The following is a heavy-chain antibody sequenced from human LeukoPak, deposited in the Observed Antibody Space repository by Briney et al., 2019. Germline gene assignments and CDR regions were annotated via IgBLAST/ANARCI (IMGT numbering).Heavy chain of an antibody. CDR2: IYYSGST. CDR3: ARVMVYAIPRYYYYYMDV. J-gene: IGHJ6*03. Sequence: PSETLSLTCTVSGGSISSSSYYWGWIRQPPGKGLEWIGSIYYSGSTYYNPSLKSRVTISVDTSKNQFSLKLSSVTAADTAVYYCARVMVYAIPRYYYYYMDVWGKGTTVTVSS. CDR1: GGSISSSSYY. V-gene: IGHV4-39*01. D-gene: IGHD2-8*01.